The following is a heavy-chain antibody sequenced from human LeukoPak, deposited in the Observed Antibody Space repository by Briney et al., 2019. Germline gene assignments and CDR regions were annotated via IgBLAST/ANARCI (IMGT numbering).Heavy chain of an antibody. D-gene: IGHD3-9*01. Sequence: SETLSLTCTVSGGSISSYYWSWIRQPPGKGLEWIGRIYTSGSTNYNPSLKSRVTISVDTSKNQFSLKLSSVTAADTAVYYCARNKYDILTGYFRRNNWFDPWGQGTLVTVSS. V-gene: IGHV4-4*08. J-gene: IGHJ5*02. CDR2: IYTSGST. CDR3: ARNKYDILTGYFRRNNWFDP. CDR1: GGSISSYY.